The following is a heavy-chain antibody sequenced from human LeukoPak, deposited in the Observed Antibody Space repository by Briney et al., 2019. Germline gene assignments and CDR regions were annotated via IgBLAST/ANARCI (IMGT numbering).Heavy chain of an antibody. V-gene: IGHV4-30-2*01. CDR2: IYHSGST. Sequence: SETLSLTCAVSGGSISSGGYSWSWIRQPPGKGLEWIGYIYHSGSTYYNPSLKSRVTLSVDRSKNQFSLKLSSVTAADTAVYYCARRRGNTSGFQGYYFDYWGQGTLVTVSS. D-gene: IGHD6-19*01. CDR3: ARRRGNTSGFQGYYFDY. J-gene: IGHJ4*02. CDR1: GGSISSGGYS.